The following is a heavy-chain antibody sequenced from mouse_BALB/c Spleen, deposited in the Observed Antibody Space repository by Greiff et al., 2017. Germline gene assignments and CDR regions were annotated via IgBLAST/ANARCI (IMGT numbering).Heavy chain of an antibody. CDR1: GFTFSDYY. J-gene: IGHJ3*01. Sequence: EVNVVESGGGLVKPGGSLKLSCAASGFTFSDYYMYWVRQTPEKRLEWVATICDGGSYTYYPDSVKGRFTISRDNAKNNLYLQMSSLKSEDTAMYYCAREDGNAWFAYWGQGTLVTVSA. CDR3: AREDGNAWFAY. CDR2: ICDGGSYT. D-gene: IGHD2-1*01. V-gene: IGHV5-4*02.